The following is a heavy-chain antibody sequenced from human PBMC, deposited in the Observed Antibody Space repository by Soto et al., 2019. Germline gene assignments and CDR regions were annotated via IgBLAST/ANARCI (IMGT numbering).Heavy chain of an antibody. J-gene: IGHJ4*02. D-gene: IGHD3-10*01. CDR2: IIPIFGTP. CDR3: ARDRDDYGSWNYYNRIDF. V-gene: IGHV1-69*01. Sequence: QVQLVQSGAEVKKPGSSVKVSCKASGGIFSTYAISWLRQAPGQGLEWMGGIIPIFGTPNYAQRFQGRVTITADESTSTAYMELSRPRSEDTAVYYCARDRDDYGSWNYYNRIDFWGQGTLVTVSS. CDR1: GGIFSTYA.